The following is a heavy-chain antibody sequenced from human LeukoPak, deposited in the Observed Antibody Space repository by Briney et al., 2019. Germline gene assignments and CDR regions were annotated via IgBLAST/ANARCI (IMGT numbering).Heavy chain of an antibody. CDR2: IYHSGST. CDR1: GGSISSSNW. Sequence: SETLSLTCAVSGGSISSSNWWSWVRQPPGKGLEWIGEIYHSGSTNYNPSLKSRVTISVDKSKNQFSLKLSSVTAADTAVYYCASGYSSSWTQGAFDIWGQGTMVTVSS. D-gene: IGHD6-13*01. V-gene: IGHV4-4*02. J-gene: IGHJ3*02. CDR3: ASGYSSSWTQGAFDI.